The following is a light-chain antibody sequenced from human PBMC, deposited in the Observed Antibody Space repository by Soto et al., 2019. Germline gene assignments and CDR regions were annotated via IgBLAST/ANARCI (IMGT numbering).Light chain of an antibody. CDR3: QQYYSTPQT. J-gene: IGKJ1*01. CDR2: WAA. CDR1: PSVMITAKSKNY. V-gene: IGKV4-1*01. Sequence: EMAMTQSPYSLAVSPGDRSSSKXESSPSVMITAKSKNYLGGYQQKPGQPPKILLSWAAAREYGAPQRFSGSGSGTLFTRSISSLQAEDVAVYYRQQYYSTPQTFGQGTKVDI.